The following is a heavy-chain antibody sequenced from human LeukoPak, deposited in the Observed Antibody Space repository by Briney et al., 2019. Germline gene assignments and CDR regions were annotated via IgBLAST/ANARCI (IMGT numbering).Heavy chain of an antibody. CDR1: GFTFTNYA. V-gene: IGHV3-21*01. D-gene: IGHD1-26*01. CDR3: ARRFGGSYLDAFDI. CDR2: ISSSSSYI. Sequence: GGSLRLSCAASGFTFTNYAMSWVRRAPGKGLEWVSSISSSSSYIYYADSVKGRFTISRDNAKNSLYLQMNSLRAEDTAVYYCARRFGGSYLDAFDIWGQGTMVTVSS. J-gene: IGHJ3*02.